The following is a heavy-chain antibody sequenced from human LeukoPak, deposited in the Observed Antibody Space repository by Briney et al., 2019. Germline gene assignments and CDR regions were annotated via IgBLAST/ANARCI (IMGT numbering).Heavy chain of an antibody. CDR1: GYTFTGYY. J-gene: IGHJ6*03. V-gene: IGHV1-2*02. Sequence: GASVNVSCKASGYTFTGYYMHWVRQAPGQGLEWMGWINPNSGGTNYAQKFQGRVTMTRVTSISTAYMELSRLRSDDTAVYYCARGLGYCSGGSCYSKTVRLYYMDVWGKGTTVTVSS. CDR3: ARGLGYCSGGSCYSKTVRLYYMDV. CDR2: INPNSGGT. D-gene: IGHD2-15*01.